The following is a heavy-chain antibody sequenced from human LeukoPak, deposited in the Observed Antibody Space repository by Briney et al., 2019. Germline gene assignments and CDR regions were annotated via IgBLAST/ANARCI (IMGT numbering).Heavy chain of an antibody. CDR1: GFSYSSYA. D-gene: IGHD5-18*01. CDR2: ISGSGDT. J-gene: IGHJ4*02. Sequence: GGSLRLSCVVSGFSYSSYAMSWVRQAPGKGLEGVSTISGSGDTYYVDSVKGRFTISRDNSKNTLYLQMNSLRAEDTAVYYCAKEDGYNYGYLDSWGQGTLVTVSS. V-gene: IGHV3-23*01. CDR3: AKEDGYNYGYLDS.